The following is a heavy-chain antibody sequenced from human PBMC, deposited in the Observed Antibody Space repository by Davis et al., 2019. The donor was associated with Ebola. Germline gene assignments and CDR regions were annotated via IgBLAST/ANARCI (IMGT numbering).Heavy chain of an antibody. J-gene: IGHJ4*02. CDR1: GGSFSSRP. D-gene: IGHD3-9*01. CDR3: ARDFDGGNYYFDY. V-gene: IGHV1-69*13. Sequence: SVKVSCKTSGGSFSSRPISWVRQAPRQGLEWMGGIIPIFDTPHYAQKFQGRITITADASTSTAYMELSSLRSEDTATYFCARDFDGGNYYFDYWGPGTPVTDSS. CDR2: IIPIFDTP.